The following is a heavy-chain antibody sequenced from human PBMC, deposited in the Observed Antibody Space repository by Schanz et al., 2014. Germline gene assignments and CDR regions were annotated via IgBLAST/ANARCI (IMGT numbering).Heavy chain of an antibody. CDR2: VSRSTPDI. J-gene: IGHJ4*02. CDR3: AKDISDTSGKDDY. Sequence: EVQLVESGGGLVQPGGSLRLSCAASGFTFSSYSMNWVRQAPGKGLEWVSYVSRSTPDIYYADSVKGRFTISRDNSKSTLYVEMNSLRVEDTAVYYCAKDISDTSGKDDYWGQGTLVTVSS. CDR1: GFTFSSYS. D-gene: IGHD3-22*01. V-gene: IGHV3-48*01.